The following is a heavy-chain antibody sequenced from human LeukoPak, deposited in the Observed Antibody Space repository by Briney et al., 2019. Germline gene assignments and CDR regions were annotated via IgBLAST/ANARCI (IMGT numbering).Heavy chain of an antibody. D-gene: IGHD7-27*01. V-gene: IGHV4-59*08. J-gene: IGHJ4*02. CDR3: ARHPPATGDDY. CDR2: IYYSGST. Sequence: SETLSLTCTVSGGSISSYYWSWIRQLPGKGLEWIGYIYYSGSTNYNPSLKSRVTISVDTSKNQFSLKLSSVTAADTAVYYCARHPPATGDDYWGQGTLVTVSS. CDR1: GGSISSYY.